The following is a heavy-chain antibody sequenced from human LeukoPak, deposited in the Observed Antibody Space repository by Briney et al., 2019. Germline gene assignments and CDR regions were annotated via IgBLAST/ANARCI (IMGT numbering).Heavy chain of an antibody. CDR3: ARGGYIPAARYYFDY. CDR1: GFTFSSYD. D-gene: IGHD2-2*01. V-gene: IGHV3-30*03. Sequence: GGSLRLSCAASGFTFSSYDMHWVRQAPGKGLEWVAVISYDGSNKNYADSVKGRFTISRDKSKNTLYLQMSSLRAEDTAAYYCARGGYIPAARYYFDYWGQGTLVTVSS. J-gene: IGHJ4*02. CDR2: ISYDGSNK.